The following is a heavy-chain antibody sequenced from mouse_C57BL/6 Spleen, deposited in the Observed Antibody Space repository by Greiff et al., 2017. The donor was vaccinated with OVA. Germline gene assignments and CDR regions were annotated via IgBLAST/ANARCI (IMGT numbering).Heavy chain of an antibody. CDR3: ARAYYSNYLDY. CDR2: INPSSGYT. D-gene: IGHD2-5*01. V-gene: IGHV1-7*01. CDR1: GYTFTSYW. Sequence: VQLQQSGAELAKPGASVKLSCKASGYTFTSYWMHWVKQRPGQGLEWIGYINPSSGYTNYNQKFKGKATLTADKSSSTAYMQLSSLTYEDSAVYYCARAYYSNYLDYWGQGTTLTVSS. J-gene: IGHJ2*01.